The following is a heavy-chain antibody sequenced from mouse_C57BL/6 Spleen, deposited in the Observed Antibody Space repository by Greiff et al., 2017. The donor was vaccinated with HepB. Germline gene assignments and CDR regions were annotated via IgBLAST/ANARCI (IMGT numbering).Heavy chain of an antibody. D-gene: IGHD3-1*01. CDR3: ARGGSFDYFDY. CDR2: ISYDGSN. Sequence: EVQLQESGPGLVKPSQSLSLTCSVTGYSITSGYYWNWIRQFPGNKLEWMGYISYDGSNNYNPSPKNRISITRDTSKNQFFLKLNSVTTEDTATYYCARGGSFDYFDYWGQGTTLTVSS. V-gene: IGHV3-6*01. CDR1: GYSITSGYY. J-gene: IGHJ2*01.